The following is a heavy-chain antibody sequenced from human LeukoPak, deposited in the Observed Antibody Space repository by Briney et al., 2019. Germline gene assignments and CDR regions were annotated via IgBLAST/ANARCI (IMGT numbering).Heavy chain of an antibody. CDR2: IYSGGST. D-gene: IGHD3-3*01. Sequence: PGGSLRLSCAASGFTVSNNYMSWVCQAPGKGLEWVSVIYSGGSTYFADSVKGRFTISRDYSKNTLYLQMNSLRAEDTAVYYCARDQSDFWSIGYYYMDVWGKGTTVTVSS. V-gene: IGHV3-53*01. CDR3: ARDQSDFWSIGYYYMDV. J-gene: IGHJ6*03. CDR1: GFTVSNNY.